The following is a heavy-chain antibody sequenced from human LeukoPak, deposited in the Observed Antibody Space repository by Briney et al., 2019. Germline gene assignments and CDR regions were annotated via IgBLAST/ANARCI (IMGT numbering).Heavy chain of an antibody. D-gene: IGHD1-14*01. V-gene: IGHV3-74*01. CDR2: INTDGSNT. Sequence: RPGGSLRLSCAASGFTFSNYAMNWVRQAPGKGLVWVSRINTDGSNTNYADSVKGRFTISRDNTKNTVYLQMNSLRAEDTAVYYCASVEPDYWGQGTLVTVSA. CDR3: ASVEPDY. J-gene: IGHJ4*02. CDR1: GFTFSNYA.